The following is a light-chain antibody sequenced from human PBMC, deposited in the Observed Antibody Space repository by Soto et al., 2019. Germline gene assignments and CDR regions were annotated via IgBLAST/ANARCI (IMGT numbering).Light chain of an antibody. CDR3: QQYLRSPLT. CDR1: EPITSSS. CDR2: GAF. J-gene: IGKJ4*01. V-gene: IGKV3-20*01. Sequence: IVLTQSPGALSLYPGDRATLSCRASEPITSSSLAWYQQKRGQAPGLLMYGAFTRATGFPDRFRGGGSGTDFTLTITRLEAEDAAVYFCQQYLRSPLTFGGGTRVE.